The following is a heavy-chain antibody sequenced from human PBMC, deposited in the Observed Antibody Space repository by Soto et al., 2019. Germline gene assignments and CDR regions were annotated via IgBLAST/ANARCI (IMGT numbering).Heavy chain of an antibody. D-gene: IGHD2-2*01. CDR1: GFDFSKAW. V-gene: IGHV3-15*01. J-gene: IGHJ4*02. CDR3: AAGTGRTDLDY. CDR2: LMSKTDGGTT. Sequence: EVQLVESGGGLVKPGGSLRLSCAAAGFDFSKAWMSWVRQAPGKGQEWVGRLMSKTDGGTTVYAAPVKGRFTISRDDSKNTLYLQMSSLNTEDTAVYYCAAGTGRTDLDYWGQGTLVTVSS.